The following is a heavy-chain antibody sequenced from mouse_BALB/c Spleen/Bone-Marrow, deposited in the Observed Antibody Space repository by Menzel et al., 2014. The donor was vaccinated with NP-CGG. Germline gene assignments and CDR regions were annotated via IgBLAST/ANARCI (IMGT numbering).Heavy chain of an antibody. J-gene: IGHJ2*01. CDR1: GFTFSSYG. V-gene: IGHV5-6-3*01. Sequence: EVKLMESGGGLVQPGGSLKLSCAASGFTFSSYGMSWVRQTPDKRLELVATINSNGGSTYYPDSVKGRFTISRDNAKNTLYLQRSSLKSEDTAMYYCARERYYGNGRIFEYWGQGTTLTVSS. CDR3: ARERYYGNGRIFEY. CDR2: INSNGGST. D-gene: IGHD1-1*01.